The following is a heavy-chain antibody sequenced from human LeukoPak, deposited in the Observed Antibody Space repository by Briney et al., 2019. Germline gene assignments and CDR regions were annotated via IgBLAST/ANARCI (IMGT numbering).Heavy chain of an antibody. CDR2: MNPNSGNT. J-gene: IGHJ5*02. CDR3: ARSPAQIKGITMIVVVRFDP. Sequence: ASVKVSCKASGYTFTSYDINWVRQAPGQGLEWMGWMNPNSGNTDYAQKFHSRFTMTRTTSICTAYMELSSLRSEDTAVYYCARSPAQIKGITMIVVVRFDPWGQGTLVTVSS. CDR1: GYTFTSYD. V-gene: IGHV1-8*01. D-gene: IGHD3-22*01.